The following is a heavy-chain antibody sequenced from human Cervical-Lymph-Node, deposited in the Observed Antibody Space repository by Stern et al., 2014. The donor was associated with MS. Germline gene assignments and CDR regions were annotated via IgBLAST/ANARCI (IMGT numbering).Heavy chain of an antibody. J-gene: IGHJ4*02. CDR1: GYTFTSYG. D-gene: IGHD3-3*01. Sequence: QLVQSGAEVKKPGASVKVSCKASGYTFTSYGISWVRQAPGQGLEWMGWIGAYNGNTNYAQKLQGRVTMTTDTSTSTAYMELRSLRSDDTAVYYCARDYYDFWSGSVYYFDYWGQGTLVTVSS. CDR2: IGAYNGNT. CDR3: ARDYYDFWSGSVYYFDY. V-gene: IGHV1-18*01.